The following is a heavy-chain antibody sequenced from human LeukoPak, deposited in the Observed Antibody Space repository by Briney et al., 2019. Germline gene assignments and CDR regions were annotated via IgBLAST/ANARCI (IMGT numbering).Heavy chain of an antibody. J-gene: IGHJ6*02. CDR2: ISSSSSYT. CDR3: ARLTTVTTSYYYYGMDV. Sequence: GGSLRLSCAASGFTSSSYSMSWVRQAPGQGLEWVSPISSSSSYTYYADSVKGRLTISRDNAKNSLYLQMNSLRAEHTAVYYCARLTTVTTSYYYYGMDVWGQGTTVTVSS. V-gene: IGHV3-21*01. D-gene: IGHD4-17*01. CDR1: GFTSSSYS.